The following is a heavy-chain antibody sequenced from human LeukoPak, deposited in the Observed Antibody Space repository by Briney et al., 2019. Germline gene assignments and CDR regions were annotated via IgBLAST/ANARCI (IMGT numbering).Heavy chain of an antibody. CDR2: ISPYKGDT. Sequence: GASVKGSCKASGYTFSSYGISWVRQAPGQGLEWMGWISPYKGDTNYARKVQGRVTLTTDTSTGTAYMELRSLTSDDTAVYYCERDIVCCGGDCCDDTFDSWGQGTMVTVSS. J-gene: IGHJ3*02. D-gene: IGHD2-21*02. V-gene: IGHV1-18*01. CDR1: GYTFSSYG. CDR3: ERDIVCCGGDCCDDTFDS.